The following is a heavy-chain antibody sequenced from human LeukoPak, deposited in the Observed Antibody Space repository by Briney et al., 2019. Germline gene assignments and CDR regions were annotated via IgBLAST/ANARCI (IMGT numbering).Heavy chain of an antibody. V-gene: IGHV4-59*08. D-gene: IGHD3-10*01. CDR1: GGSISSYY. CDR3: ARHVVLWFGELYWFDP. Sequence: SETLSLTCTVSGGSISSYYWSWIRQPPGKGLEWIGYIYYSGSTNYNPSLKSRVTISVDTSKNQFSLKLSSVTAADTAVYYCARHVVLWFGELYWFDPWGQGTLVTVSP. J-gene: IGHJ5*02. CDR2: IYYSGST.